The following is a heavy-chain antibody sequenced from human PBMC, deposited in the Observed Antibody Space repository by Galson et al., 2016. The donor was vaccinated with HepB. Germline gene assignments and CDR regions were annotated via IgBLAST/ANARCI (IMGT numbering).Heavy chain of an antibody. D-gene: IGHD1-26*01. CDR1: GYTFSDYF. CDR2: INPISGGT. V-gene: IGHV1-2*02. J-gene: IGHJ3*02. CDR3: ARGILLGSDAFDI. Sequence: SVKVSCKASGYTFSDYFLHWVRQAPGQGLEWMGWINPISGGTDLPQKFQGRVTMTRDTSISTAYMELSRLTFDDTAVYYCARGILLGSDAFDIWGQGTMDTVSS.